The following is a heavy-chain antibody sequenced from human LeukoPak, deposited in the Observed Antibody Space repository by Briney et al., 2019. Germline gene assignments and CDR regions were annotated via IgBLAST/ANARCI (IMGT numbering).Heavy chain of an antibody. J-gene: IGHJ6*03. V-gene: IGHV1-2*02. Sequence: ASVKVSCKASGYTFTGYYMHWVRQAPGQGLEWRGWINPNSGGTNYAQKFQGRVTMTRETSISTAYMELSRMRSADTAVYYCARDTESMPHPADYYYYYMDVWGKGPTVTVSS. D-gene: IGHD2-2*01. CDR2: INPNSGGT. CDR3: ARDTESMPHPADYYYYYMDV. CDR1: GYTFTGYY.